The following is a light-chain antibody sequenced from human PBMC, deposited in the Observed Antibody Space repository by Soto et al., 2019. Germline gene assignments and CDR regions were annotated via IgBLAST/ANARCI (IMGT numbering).Light chain of an antibody. J-gene: IGLJ1*01. CDR2: GNT. Sequence: QSVLTQPPSVSGAPGQRVILSCTGNSSNIGAGFDVHWYQQVPGSAPTLLIYGNTHRPTGVTDRFSGSKGGTSASLTITGLQADAEADYYCQSYDISLRGNVFGPGTKLTVL. CDR1: SSNIGAGFD. CDR3: QSYDISLRGNV. V-gene: IGLV1-40*01.